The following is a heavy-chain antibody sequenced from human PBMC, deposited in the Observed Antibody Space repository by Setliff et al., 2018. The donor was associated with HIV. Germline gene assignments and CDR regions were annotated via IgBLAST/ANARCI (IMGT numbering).Heavy chain of an antibody. D-gene: IGHD6-13*01. Sequence: ASVKVSCKASGGTFSSYVISWVRQAPGQGPEWMGGIIPMYGVTNYAQKFQGRVTITTDESTSTAYMELSSLRSEDTAVYYCARDLVGAAEQQLVGGGYYYYGMDVWGQGTTVTVSS. CDR3: ARDLVGAAEQQLVGGGYYYYGMDV. CDR2: IIPMYGVT. CDR1: GGTFSSYV. V-gene: IGHV1-69*05. J-gene: IGHJ6*02.